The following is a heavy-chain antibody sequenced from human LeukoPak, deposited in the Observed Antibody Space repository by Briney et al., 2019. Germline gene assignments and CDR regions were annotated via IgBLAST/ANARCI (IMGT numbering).Heavy chain of an antibody. CDR3: AKTRPLDSSSWSHGDY. J-gene: IGHJ4*02. CDR1: GDTFSSYA. V-gene: IGHV3-23*01. D-gene: IGHD6-13*01. Sequence: ASVKVTCKASGDTFSSYAISWVRQAPGKGLEWVSAISGSGDSTYYGDSVKGRFTISRDNSKNTLYLQMNSLRAEDTAVYYCAKTRPLDSSSWSHGDYWGQGTLVTVSS. CDR2: ISGSGDST.